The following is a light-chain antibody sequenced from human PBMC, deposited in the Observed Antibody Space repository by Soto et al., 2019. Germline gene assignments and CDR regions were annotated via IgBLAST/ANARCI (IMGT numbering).Light chain of an antibody. CDR2: GTS. V-gene: IGKV3-20*01. CDR3: QQYGSSSWT. CDR1: QSVSSSY. Sequence: EIVLTQSPGTLSLSPGERATLSCRASQSVSSSYLAWYQKKPGQAPRLLIYGTSSMATAIPDRFSGSWSGTDFTLTISRLEPEDFAVYYCQQYGSSSWTFGRGTEVDIK. J-gene: IGKJ1*01.